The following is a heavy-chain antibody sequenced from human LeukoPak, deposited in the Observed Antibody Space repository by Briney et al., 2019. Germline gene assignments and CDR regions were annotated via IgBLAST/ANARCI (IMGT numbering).Heavy chain of an antibody. CDR2: ISWNSGSI. V-gene: IGHV3-9*01. CDR1: GFTFSSYA. CDR3: AKDILEAYDSSGCLDY. Sequence: PGGSLRLSCAASGFTFSSYAMSWVRQAPGKGLEWVSGISWNSGSIGYADSVKGRFTISRDNAKNSLYLQMNSLRAEDTALYYCAKDILEAYDSSGCLDYWGQGTLVTVSS. D-gene: IGHD3-22*01. J-gene: IGHJ4*02.